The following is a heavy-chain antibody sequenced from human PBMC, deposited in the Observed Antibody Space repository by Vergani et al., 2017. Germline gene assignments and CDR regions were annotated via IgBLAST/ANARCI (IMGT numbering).Heavy chain of an antibody. CDR1: GFTFSSYA. Sequence: EVQLLESGGGLVQPGGSLRLSCAASGFTFSSYATSWVRQAPGKGLEWVSGISGSGGRTYYADSVKARFTISRDKSKNTLYLQMNSLRAEDTAVYYCARELRYDWNYYYYYGMDVWGQGTTVTVSS. CDR2: ISGSGGRT. D-gene: IGHD1-20*01. V-gene: IGHV3-23*01. CDR3: ARELRYDWNYYYYYGMDV. J-gene: IGHJ6*02.